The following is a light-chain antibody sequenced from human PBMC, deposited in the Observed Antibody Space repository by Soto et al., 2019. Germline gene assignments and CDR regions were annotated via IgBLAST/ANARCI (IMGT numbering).Light chain of an antibody. J-gene: IGLJ3*02. CDR1: SRDVGGFEY. Sequence: QSALTQPASVSGSPGQSITISCSGTSRDVGGFEYVSWYQQHPGKAPKLLIYDVSNRPSGVSDRFSGSKSGNTASLTISGLQADDEADYHCSSYTSSSTQVFGGGTQLTVL. CDR3: SSYTSSSTQV. CDR2: DVS. V-gene: IGLV2-14*01.